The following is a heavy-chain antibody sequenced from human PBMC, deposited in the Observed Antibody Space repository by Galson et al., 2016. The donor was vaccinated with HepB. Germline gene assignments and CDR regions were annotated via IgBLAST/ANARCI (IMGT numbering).Heavy chain of an antibody. CDR3: AKERYCSGGYCYSGRPGADMDV. Sequence: SVKVSCKASGYTLTNYYLHWVRQAPGQGPEWMGTFRPSSGGTTYAQKLQGRVTMTGDTSTNTVYMELSSLRSEDTAVYYCAKERYCSGGYCYSGRPGADMDVWGQGTTVTVAS. V-gene: IGHV1-46*04. J-gene: IGHJ6*02. CDR1: GYTLTNYY. D-gene: IGHD2-15*01. CDR2: FRPSSGGT.